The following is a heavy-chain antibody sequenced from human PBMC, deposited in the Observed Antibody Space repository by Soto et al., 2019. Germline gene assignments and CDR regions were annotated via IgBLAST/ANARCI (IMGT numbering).Heavy chain of an antibody. Sequence: QITLKESGPTLVKPTQTLTLTCTFSGFSLTTSGVAVGWIRLPPGKALEWLAIIYGSDDKFYSPSLKSRLTITKDTSTNQVVLTMTNMDPVDTATYYCARRYDPYYFDYWGKGTLVTVSS. V-gene: IGHV2-5*01. CDR2: IYGSDDK. CDR1: GFSLTTSGVA. D-gene: IGHD1-1*01. CDR3: ARRYDPYYFDY. J-gene: IGHJ4*02.